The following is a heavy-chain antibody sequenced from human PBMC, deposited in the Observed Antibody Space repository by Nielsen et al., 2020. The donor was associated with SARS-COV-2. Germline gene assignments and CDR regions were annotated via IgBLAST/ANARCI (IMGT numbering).Heavy chain of an antibody. D-gene: IGHD4-17*01. Sequence: ASVKVSCKASGYTFTSYDINWVRQATGQGLEWMGWMNPNSGNTGYAQKFQGRVTMTRNTSISTAYMELSSLRSEDTAVYYCAREPLYGDYVPNAFDIWGQGTMVTVSS. CDR2: MNPNSGNT. V-gene: IGHV1-8*01. CDR3: AREPLYGDYVPNAFDI. J-gene: IGHJ3*02. CDR1: GYTFTSYD.